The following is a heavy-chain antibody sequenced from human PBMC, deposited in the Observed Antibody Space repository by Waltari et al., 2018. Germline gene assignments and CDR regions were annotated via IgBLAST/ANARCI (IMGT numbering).Heavy chain of an antibody. D-gene: IGHD5-18*01. V-gene: IGHV1-46*01. CDR3: ASEEGYGGAFDI. Sequence: QVQLVQSGAEVKKPGASVKVSCKASGYTFTSHYMHWVRQDPGQGLVWMGIINPSGGSTSYAQKFQGRVTMTRDTSTSTVYMELSSLRSEDTAVYYCASEEGYGGAFDIWGQGTMVTVSS. J-gene: IGHJ3*02. CDR1: GYTFTSHY. CDR2: INPSGGST.